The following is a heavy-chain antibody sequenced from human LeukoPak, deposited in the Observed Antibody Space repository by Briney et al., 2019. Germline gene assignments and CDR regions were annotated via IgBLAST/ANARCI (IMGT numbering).Heavy chain of an antibody. J-gene: IGHJ5*02. D-gene: IGHD6-13*01. Sequence: GSLRLSCAASGFTFSNYAMSWVRQAPGKGLEWIGSIYNSGSTYYNPSLKSRVTIDMSKNQFSLKMSSVTAADTAVYYCARAYSSSWYWNWFDPWGQGTLVTVSS. CDR2: IYNSGST. CDR3: ARAYSSSWYWNWFDP. V-gene: IGHV4-38-2*01. CDR1: GFTFSNYA.